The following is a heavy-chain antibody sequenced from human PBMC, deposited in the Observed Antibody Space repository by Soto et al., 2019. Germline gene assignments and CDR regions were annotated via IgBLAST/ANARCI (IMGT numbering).Heavy chain of an antibody. CDR3: ARVAAVDGFDY. D-gene: IGHD6-19*01. J-gene: IGHJ4*02. V-gene: IGHV4-59*01. Sequence: PSETLSLTCTVSGGSISSYYWSRIRQPPGKGLEWIGYIYYSGSTNYNPSLKSRVTMTRDTSISTAYMELSRLRSDDTAVYYCARVAAVDGFDYCGEGTLVTVSS. CDR2: IYYSGST. CDR1: GGSISSYY.